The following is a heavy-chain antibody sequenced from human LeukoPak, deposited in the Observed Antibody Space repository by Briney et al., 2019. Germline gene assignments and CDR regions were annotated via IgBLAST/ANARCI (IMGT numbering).Heavy chain of an antibody. CDR1: GGSFSGYY. CDR3: ARLYYYGSGSYFRPYYYYMDV. CDR2: INHSGST. V-gene: IGHV4-34*01. D-gene: IGHD3-10*01. Sequence: SETLSLTCAVYGGSFSGYYWSWIRQPPGKGLEWIGEINHSGSTNYNPSLKSRVTISVDTSKNQFSLKLSSVTAADTAVYYCARLYYYGSGSYFRPYYYYMDVWGKGTTVTISS. J-gene: IGHJ6*03.